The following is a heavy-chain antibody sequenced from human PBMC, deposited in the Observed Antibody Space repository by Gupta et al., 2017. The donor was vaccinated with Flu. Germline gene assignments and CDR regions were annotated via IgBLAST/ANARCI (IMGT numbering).Heavy chain of an antibody. J-gene: IGHJ4*02. D-gene: IGHD3-22*01. CDR3: ARDGLDITMIVVGTPFPDY. Sequence: QVQLVESGGGVVQPGRSLRLSCAASGFTFSSYSMHWVRQAPGKGLEWVAVIWYDGSNKYYADSVKGRFTISRDNSKNTLYLQMNSLRAEDTAVYYCARDGLDITMIVVGTPFPDYWGQGTLVTVSS. V-gene: IGHV3-33*01. CDR1: GFTFSSYS. CDR2: IWYDGSNK.